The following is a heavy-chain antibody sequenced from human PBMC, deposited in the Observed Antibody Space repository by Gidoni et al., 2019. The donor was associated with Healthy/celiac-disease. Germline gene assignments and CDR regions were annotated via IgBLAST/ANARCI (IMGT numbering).Heavy chain of an antibody. CDR2: ISGSGGST. V-gene: IGHV3-23*01. D-gene: IGHD2-15*01. CDR3: AKDRVDLIVVVVAATGSFDY. CDR1: GFTFSSYS. Sequence: EVQLFESGGGLVQPGGSLRLSCSASGFTFSSYSMSWVRQAPGKGLEWGSAISGSGGSTYYADAVKGRFTISRDNSKNTLDLQMNSLRAEDTAVYYCAKDRVDLIVVVVAATGSFDYWGQGTLVTVSS. J-gene: IGHJ4*02.